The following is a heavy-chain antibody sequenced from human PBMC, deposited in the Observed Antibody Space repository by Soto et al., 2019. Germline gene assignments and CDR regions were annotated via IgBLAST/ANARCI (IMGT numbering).Heavy chain of an antibody. Sequence: PSETLSLTCSVSGGSISSGYYYWSWIRQPPGKGLEWIGNIYYSGNTYYNPSLKSRLIISIDTSKNQFYLKVGSVTAADAAVYYCPSTSLYGMEVWPQGTTVTVSS. V-gene: IGHV4-30-4*01. CDR3: PSTSLYGMEV. CDR2: IYYSGNT. CDR1: GGSISSGYYY. J-gene: IGHJ6*01.